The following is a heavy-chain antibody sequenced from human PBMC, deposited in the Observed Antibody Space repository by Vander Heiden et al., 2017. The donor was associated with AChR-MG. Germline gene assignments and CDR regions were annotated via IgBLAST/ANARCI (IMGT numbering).Heavy chain of an antibody. J-gene: IGHJ6*02. Sequence: EVQLVESGGGFVQPGRSLRLSCSASGFTFDDYAMNGVRQAPGKGLEWVSGISWNSSSRGYSDSAKGRLIISRDNAKNSLYLQMNSLRAEDAALYYCAKDTRGSGSHRPYYYYGMDVWGQGTTVTVSS. V-gene: IGHV3-9*01. CDR1: GFTFDDYA. CDR3: AKDTRGSGSHRPYYYYGMDV. D-gene: IGHD3-10*01. CDR2: ISWNSSSR.